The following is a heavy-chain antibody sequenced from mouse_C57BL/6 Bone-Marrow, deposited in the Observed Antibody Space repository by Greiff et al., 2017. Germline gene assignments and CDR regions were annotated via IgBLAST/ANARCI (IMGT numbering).Heavy chain of an antibody. Sequence: EVKLLQSGGDLVKPGGSLKLSCAASGFTFTSYGMSWVRQTPDQRLERVATISSDGSYTNYPDSVKGRFTISRDNAQNTLYLQLSSLKSEDTAVYYCAREEYDGSADYWGQGTTLTVSS. CDR3: AREEYDGSADY. J-gene: IGHJ2*01. CDR1: GFTFTSYG. D-gene: IGHD1-1*01. CDR2: ISSDGSYT. V-gene: IGHV5-6*01.